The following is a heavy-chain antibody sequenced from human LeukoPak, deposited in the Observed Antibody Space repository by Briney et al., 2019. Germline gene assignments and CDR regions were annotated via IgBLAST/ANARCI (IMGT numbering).Heavy chain of an antibody. J-gene: IGHJ4*02. CDR3: ARDLSENYYDSSGYFDY. CDR1: GYTFTSYY. V-gene: IGHV1-46*01. CDR2: INPSGGST. D-gene: IGHD3-22*01. Sequence: ASAKVSCKASGYTFTSYYMHWVRQAPGQGLEWMGIINPSGGSTSYAQKFQGRVTMTRDTSTSTVFMELSSLRSEDTAVYYCARDLSENYYDSSGYFDYWGQGTLVTVSS.